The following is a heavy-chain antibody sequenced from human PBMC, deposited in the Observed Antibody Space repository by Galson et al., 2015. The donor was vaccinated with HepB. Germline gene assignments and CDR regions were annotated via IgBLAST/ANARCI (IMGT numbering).Heavy chain of an antibody. V-gene: IGHV1-69*06. CDR1: GGTFSSYA. CDR3: ARGRRGYSYGPRDYFDY. Sequence: SVKVSCKASGGTFSSYAISWVRQAPGQGLEWMGGIIPIFGTANYAQKFQGRVTITADKSTSTAYMELSSLRSEDTAVYYCARGRRGYSYGPRDYFDYWGQGTLVTVSS. D-gene: IGHD5-18*01. J-gene: IGHJ4*02. CDR2: IIPIFGTA.